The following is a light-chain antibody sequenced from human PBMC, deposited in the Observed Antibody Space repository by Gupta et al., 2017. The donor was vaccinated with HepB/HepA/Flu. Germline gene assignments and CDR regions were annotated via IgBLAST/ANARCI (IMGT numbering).Light chain of an antibody. CDR1: TGAVTSGHY. Sequence: QAVVTQEPSLPVSPGGTVTLTHGSSTGAVTSGHYPYWFQQKPGQAPRTLIYDTSNKHSWTPARFSGSLLGGKAALTLSGAQAEDEAEYYCLPSSSGARNWVFGGGTKLTVL. CDR3: LPSSSGARNWV. V-gene: IGLV7-46*01. CDR2: DTS. J-gene: IGLJ3*02.